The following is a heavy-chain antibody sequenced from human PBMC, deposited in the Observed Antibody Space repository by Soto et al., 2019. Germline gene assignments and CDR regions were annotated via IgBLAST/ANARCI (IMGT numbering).Heavy chain of an antibody. V-gene: IGHV4-4*02. D-gene: IGHD3-22*01. CDR2: IYHSGST. CDR3: ARESGGYYDSSGANAHFDY. CDR1: GGSISSSNW. J-gene: IGHJ4*02. Sequence: TLSLTCAVSGGSISSSNWWSWVRQPPGKGLEWIGEIYHSGSTNYNPSLKSRVTISVDKSKNQFSLKLSSVTAADTAVYYCARESGGYYDSSGANAHFDYWGQGTLVTVSS.